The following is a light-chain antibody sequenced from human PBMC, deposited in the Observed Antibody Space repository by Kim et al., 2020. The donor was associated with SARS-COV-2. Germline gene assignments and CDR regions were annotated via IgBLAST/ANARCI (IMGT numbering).Light chain of an antibody. CDR2: GKN. J-gene: IGLJ2*01. Sequence: VALGQTVRITCQGDRLRSYYATWYPQKPGQAPILVIYGKNNRPSGIPDRFSGSSSGNTASLTITGTQAGDEADYYCNSRDSNDNVVFGGGTQLTVL. CDR3: NSRDSNDNVV. V-gene: IGLV3-19*01. CDR1: RLRSYY.